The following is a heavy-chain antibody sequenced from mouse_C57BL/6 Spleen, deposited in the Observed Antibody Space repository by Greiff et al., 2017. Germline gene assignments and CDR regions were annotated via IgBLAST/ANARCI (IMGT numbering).Heavy chain of an antibody. J-gene: IGHJ4*01. Sequence: QVQLQQPGAELVRPGSSVKLSCKASGYTFTSYWMHWVKQRPIQGLEWIGNIDPSDSETHYNQKFKDKATLTVDKSSSTAYMQLSSLTSEDSAVYYCARGVAYYSNYWYAMDYWGQGTSVTVSS. CDR3: ARGVAYYSNYWYAMDY. V-gene: IGHV1-52*01. CDR1: GYTFTSYW. CDR2: IDPSDSET. D-gene: IGHD2-5*01.